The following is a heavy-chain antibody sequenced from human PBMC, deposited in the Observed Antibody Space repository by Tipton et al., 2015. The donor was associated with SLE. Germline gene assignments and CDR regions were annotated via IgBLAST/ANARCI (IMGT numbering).Heavy chain of an antibody. CDR2: IYTNENT. J-gene: IGHJ3*02. Sequence: TLSLTCTVSGGSISSYYWSWIRQPAGGGLEWIGRIYTNENTYYNPSLKSRVTISVDTSKNQFSLKLTSVTAADTAVYYCARDRESMAQTRAFDIWGQGTMVTVSS. D-gene: IGHD1-1*01. CDR3: ARDRESMAQTRAFDI. V-gene: IGHV4-4*07. CDR1: GGSISSYY.